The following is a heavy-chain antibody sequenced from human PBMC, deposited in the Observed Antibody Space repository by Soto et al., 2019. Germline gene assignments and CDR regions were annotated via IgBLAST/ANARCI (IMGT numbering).Heavy chain of an antibody. V-gene: IGHV4-61*01. D-gene: IGHD2-2*01. J-gene: IGHJ5*02. CDR1: DGSVSGGSYY. CDR2: IYYSGST. Sequence: SQPHPLTWTVSDGSVSGGSYYWSWNRQPPGKGLEWIVYIYYSGSTNYNPSLKSRVTISVDTSKNQFSLKLSSVTAADTAVYYCAGDCSSTSCPAGFAPWGQGTLVTVSS. CDR3: AGDCSSTSCPAGFAP.